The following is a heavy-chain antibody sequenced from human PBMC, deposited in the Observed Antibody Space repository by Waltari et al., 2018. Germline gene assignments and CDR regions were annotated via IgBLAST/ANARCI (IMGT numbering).Heavy chain of an antibody. J-gene: IGHJ4*02. D-gene: IGHD6-19*01. CDR1: GGSISSSSNYY. Sequence: QLQLQESGPGLVKPSETLSLTYTVSGGSISSSSNYYWGWIRQPPGKGLEWIGSIYYNGGTYYNPSLKSRVTISVDTSKNQFSLKLSSVTAADTVVYYCARRAWGSGWSYWGQGTLVAVSS. CDR2: IYYNGGT. CDR3: ARRAWGSGWSY. V-gene: IGHV4-39*01.